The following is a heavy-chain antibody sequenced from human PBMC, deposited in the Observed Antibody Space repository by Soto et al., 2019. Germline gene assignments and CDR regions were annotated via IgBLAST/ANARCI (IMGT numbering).Heavy chain of an antibody. J-gene: IGHJ4*02. Sequence: EVQLLESGGGLVQPGGSLRLSCVASGFTFSRYVMTWVRQAPGKGLEGVSTINSNGGSTYYTDSVKGRFTISRDNSKNSLYLQMNGLRAEDTAVYFCARVPDLDYCSRTSCLYYFDYWGQGALVTVSS. CDR1: GFTFSRYV. CDR3: ARVPDLDYCSRTSCLYYFDY. CDR2: INSNGGST. V-gene: IGHV3-23*01. D-gene: IGHD2-2*01.